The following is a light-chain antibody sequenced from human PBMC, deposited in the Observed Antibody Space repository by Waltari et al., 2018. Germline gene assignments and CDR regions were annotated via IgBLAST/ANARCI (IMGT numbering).Light chain of an antibody. J-gene: IGLJ1*01. CDR1: SMNVGGFTF. V-gene: IGLV2-14*03. CDR2: DVS. CDR3: SSYTSSNTPYV. Sequence: FALPRLAPVSGSPGQPTTTPSLETSMNVGGFTFFSCAQQNQGKAPKLMIYDVSNRPSGVSIRFSGSKSGNTASLTISGLQAEDEAEYYCSSYTSSNTPYVFGTGTTITVL.